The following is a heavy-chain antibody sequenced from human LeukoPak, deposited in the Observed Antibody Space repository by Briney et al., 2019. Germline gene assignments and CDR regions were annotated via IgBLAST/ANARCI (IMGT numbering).Heavy chain of an antibody. Sequence: SETLSLTCTVSGGSISTYYWNWIRQPPGKGLEWIGYVYYSGRTNYNPSLKSRVTISIDTSRSQFSLKLSSVTAADTAVYYCAREAMAARDAFDIWGQGTMVTVSS. CDR2: VYYSGRT. D-gene: IGHD5-18*01. CDR1: GGSISTYY. CDR3: AREAMAARDAFDI. J-gene: IGHJ3*02. V-gene: IGHV4-59*01.